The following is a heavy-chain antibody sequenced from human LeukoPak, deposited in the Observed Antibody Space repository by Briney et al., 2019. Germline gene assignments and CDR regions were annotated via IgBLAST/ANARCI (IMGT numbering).Heavy chain of an antibody. CDR3: ARLTGSDAFDI. Sequence: GGSLRLSCAASGFTLSNAWMNWVRQAPGKGLEWVANIKQDGSEKYYVDSVKGRFTISRDNAKNSLYLQMNSLRAEDTAVYYCARLTGSDAFDIWGQGTMVTVSS. D-gene: IGHD7-27*01. CDR2: IKQDGSEK. J-gene: IGHJ3*02. V-gene: IGHV3-7*03. CDR1: GFTLSNAW.